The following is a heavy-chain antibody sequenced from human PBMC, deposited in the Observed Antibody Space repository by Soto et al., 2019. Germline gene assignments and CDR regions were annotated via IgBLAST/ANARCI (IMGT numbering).Heavy chain of an antibody. J-gene: IGHJ6*03. CDR1: GFTFSSYS. CDR2: ISSSSSTI. CDR3: XRXXYSKYYYYYMDV. D-gene: IGHD4-4*01. Sequence: EVQLVESGGGLVQPGGSLRLSCAGSGFTFSSYSMNWVRQAPGKGLEWVSYISSSSSTIYYADSVKGRFTISRDNAKNSLYXQMNSLXAEDXAVXYCXRXXYSKYYYYYMDVWGKGTTVTVSS. V-gene: IGHV3-48*01.